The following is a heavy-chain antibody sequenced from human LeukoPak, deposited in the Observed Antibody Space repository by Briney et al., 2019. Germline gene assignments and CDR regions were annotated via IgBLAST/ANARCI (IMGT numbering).Heavy chain of an antibody. CDR3: ARGGQLYQLLSHNDAFDI. J-gene: IGHJ3*02. D-gene: IGHD2-2*01. CDR2: INPNSGGT. V-gene: IGHV1-2*02. Sequence: GASVKVSCKASGYTFTGYYMHWVRQAPGQGLEWMGWINPNSGGTNYAQKFQGRVTMTRDTSISTAYMELSRLRSDDTAVYYCARGGQLYQLLSHNDAFDIWGQGTMVTVSS. CDR1: GYTFTGYY.